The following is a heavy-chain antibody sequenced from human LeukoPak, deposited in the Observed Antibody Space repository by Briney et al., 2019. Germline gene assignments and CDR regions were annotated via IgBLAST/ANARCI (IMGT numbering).Heavy chain of an antibody. CDR1: GYTFTSYY. D-gene: IGHD2-8*01. V-gene: IGHV1-46*01. J-gene: IGHJ4*02. Sequence: ASVKVSCKASGYTFTSYYMHWVQQAPGQGLEWMGIINPSGGSTSYAQKFQGRVTMTEDTSTDTAYMELSSLRSEDTAVYYCATDLYGIPGDYWGQGTLVTVSS. CDR3: ATDLYGIPGDY. CDR2: INPSGGST.